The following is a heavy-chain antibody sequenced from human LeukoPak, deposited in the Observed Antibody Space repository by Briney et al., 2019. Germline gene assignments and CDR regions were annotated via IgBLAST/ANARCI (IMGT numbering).Heavy chain of an antibody. CDR2: ISSSSSYI. CDR3: ARDKKWLVPDY. V-gene: IGHV3-21*01. J-gene: IGHJ4*02. D-gene: IGHD6-19*01. Sequence: PGGSLRLSCAASGFTFSSYAMSWVRQAPGKGLEWVSSISSSSSYIYYADSVKGRFTISRDNAKNSLYLQMNSLRAEDTAVYYCARDKKWLVPDYWGQGTLVTVSS. CDR1: GFTFSSYA.